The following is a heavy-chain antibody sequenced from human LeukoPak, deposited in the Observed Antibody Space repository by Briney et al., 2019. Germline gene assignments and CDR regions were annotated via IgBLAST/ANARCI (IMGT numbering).Heavy chain of an antibody. CDR2: INPSSGGT. D-gene: IGHD2-15*01. Sequence: ASVKVSCKASGYTFTKYYMFWVRQVPGQGLEWMGRINPSSGGTDYAQKFQGRVTMTRDTSISTAYMELSRLRSDDTAMCYCARGYCSGGSCYSVENWFDPWGQGTLVTVSS. J-gene: IGHJ5*02. CDR3: ARGYCSGGSCYSVENWFDP. V-gene: IGHV1-2*06. CDR1: GYTFTKYY.